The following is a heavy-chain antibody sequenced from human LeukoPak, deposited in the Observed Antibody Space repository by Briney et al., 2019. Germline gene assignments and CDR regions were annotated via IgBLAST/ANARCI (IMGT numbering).Heavy chain of an antibody. CDR2: INPNSGGT. J-gene: IGHJ4*02. D-gene: IGHD2-15*01. Sequence: ASVKVSCKASGYTFTGYYMHWVRQAPGQGLEWMGWINPNSGGTNYAQKFQGRVTMTRDTSISTAYMELSSLRSEDTAVYYCARGLSDCSGGSCYSDFDYWGQGTLVTVSS. CDR1: GYTFTGYY. CDR3: ARGLSDCSGGSCYSDFDY. V-gene: IGHV1-2*02.